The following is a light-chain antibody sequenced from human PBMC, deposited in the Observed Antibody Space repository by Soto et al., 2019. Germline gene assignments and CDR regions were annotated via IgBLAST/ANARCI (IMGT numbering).Light chain of an antibody. Sequence: NVLRLNPRTLSVYRKKRATLSCRASQSVSSSYLAWYQQKPGQAPRLLIYDASNRATGIPARFSGSGSGTDFTLTISSLEPEDFAVFSCQQGSNWAPGRYGQGTKVDIK. J-gene: IGKJ1*01. CDR3: QQGSNWAPGR. CDR1: QSVSSSY. CDR2: DAS. V-gene: IGKV3-11*01.